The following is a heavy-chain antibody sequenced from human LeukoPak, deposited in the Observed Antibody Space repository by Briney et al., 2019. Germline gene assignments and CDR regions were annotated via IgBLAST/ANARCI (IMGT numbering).Heavy chain of an antibody. CDR2: ISSDGSNT. CDR1: GFTFDDYG. Sequence: GGSLRLSCAASGFTFDDYGMSWVRQAPGKGLVWVSRISSDGSNTGYADSVKGRFTISRDNAKNTLYLQMNSLRGDDTAVYYRVRGGGLEGQRVDVPSSPPFDPRGQGTLVTVSS. J-gene: IGHJ5*02. D-gene: IGHD1-1*01. CDR3: VRGGGLEGQRVDVPSSPPFDP. V-gene: IGHV3-74*01.